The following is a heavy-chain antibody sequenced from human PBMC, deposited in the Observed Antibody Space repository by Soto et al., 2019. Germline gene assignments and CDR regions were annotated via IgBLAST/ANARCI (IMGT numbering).Heavy chain of an antibody. J-gene: IGHJ6*04. Sequence: EVQLVESGGGLVQPGGSLRLSCAASGFTVSSNYMSWVRQAPGKGLEWVSVIYSGGSTYYADSVKGRFTISRHHSKNTLYLQMNSLRAEDTAVYYWARKGYCSSTSCKTPDVWGKGTTVTVSS. V-gene: IGHV3-53*04. CDR2: IYSGGST. CDR1: GFTVSSNY. CDR3: ARKGYCSSTSCKTPDV. D-gene: IGHD2-2*01.